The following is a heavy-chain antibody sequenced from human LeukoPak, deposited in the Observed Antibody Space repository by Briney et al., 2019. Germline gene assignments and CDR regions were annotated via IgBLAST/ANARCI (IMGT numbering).Heavy chain of an antibody. Sequence: PGGSLRLSCAASGFTVSSNYMSWVRQAPGKGLEWVSVIYSGGSTYYADSVKGRFTISRDNSKNTLYLQMNSLRAEDTAVYYCAGAPVATPSEFDYWGQGTLVTVSS. CDR1: GFTVSSNY. J-gene: IGHJ4*02. CDR3: AGAPVATPSEFDY. D-gene: IGHD5-12*01. CDR2: IYSGGST. V-gene: IGHV3-53*01.